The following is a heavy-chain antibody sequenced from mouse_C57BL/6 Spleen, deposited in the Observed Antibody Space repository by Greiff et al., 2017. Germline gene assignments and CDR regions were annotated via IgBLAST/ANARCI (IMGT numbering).Heavy chain of an antibody. CDR2: ISSGSSTI. CDR1: GYTFSDYG. V-gene: IGHV5-17*01. Sequence: DVMLVESGGGLVKPGGSLKLSCAASGYTFSDYGMHWVRQAPEKGLEWVAYISSGSSTIYYADTVKGRFTISRDNAKNTLFLQRTSLRSEDTARYYSASAMGYEYYYAMDDWGKGTSVTVSS. J-gene: IGHJ4*01. CDR3: ASAMGYEYYYAMDD. D-gene: IGHD2-2*01.